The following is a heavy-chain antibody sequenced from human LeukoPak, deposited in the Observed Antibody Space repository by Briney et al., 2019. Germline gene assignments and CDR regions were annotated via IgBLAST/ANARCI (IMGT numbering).Heavy chain of an antibody. CDR3: ARAYCSSTICYPSFDY. D-gene: IGHD2-2*01. CDR1: GFTFSTYT. CDR2: ISGSSSII. J-gene: IGHJ4*02. Sequence: PGGSLRLSCATSGFTFSTYTMNWVRQAPGKGLEWVSYISGSSSIIYYADSVKGRVTISRDNAKNSLYLQMNSLRAEDTAVYYCARAYCSSTICYPSFDYWGQGTLVTVSS. V-gene: IGHV3-48*04.